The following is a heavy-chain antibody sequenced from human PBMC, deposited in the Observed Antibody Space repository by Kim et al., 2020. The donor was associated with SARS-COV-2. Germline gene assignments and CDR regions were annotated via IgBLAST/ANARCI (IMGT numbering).Heavy chain of an antibody. Sequence: GGSLRLSCAASGFSFSKYGMNWVRQAPGKGLEWVSVIWYDGNKKYYADSVKGRFTISRDNPKNTLYLQMNSLRVEDTAVYYCARKGYQLLYDADYFDYWGQGTLVTVSS. V-gene: IGHV3-33*01. CDR2: IWYDGNKK. CDR1: GFSFSKYG. CDR3: ARKGYQLLYDADYFDY. J-gene: IGHJ4*02. D-gene: IGHD2-2*02.